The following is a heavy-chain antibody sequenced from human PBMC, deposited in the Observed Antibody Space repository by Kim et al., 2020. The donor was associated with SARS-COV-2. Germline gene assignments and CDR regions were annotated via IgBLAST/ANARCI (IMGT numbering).Heavy chain of an antibody. CDR2: IGTAGDT. CDR3: ARATVTRGYYYYGMDV. D-gene: IGHD4-17*01. CDR1: GFTFSSYD. J-gene: IGHJ6*02. V-gene: IGHV3-13*01. Sequence: GGSLRLSCAASGFTFSSYDMHWVRQATGKGLEWVSAIGTAGDTYYPGSVKGRFTISRENAKNSLYLQMNSLRAGDTAVYYCARATVTRGYYYYGMDVWGQGTTVTVSS.